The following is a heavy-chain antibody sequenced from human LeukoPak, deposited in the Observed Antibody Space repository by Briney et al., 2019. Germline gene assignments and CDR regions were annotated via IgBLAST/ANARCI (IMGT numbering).Heavy chain of an antibody. CDR3: ARDRAPYGDYSPDAFDI. CDR1: GFTFSSYW. V-gene: IGHV3-7*01. J-gene: IGHJ3*02. D-gene: IGHD4-17*01. Sequence: GGSLRLSCAASGFTFSSYWMSWVRQAPGKGLEWGANIKQDGSEKYYVDSVKGRFTISRDNAKNSLYLQMNSLRAEDTAVYYCARDRAPYGDYSPDAFDIWGQGTMVTVSS. CDR2: IKQDGSEK.